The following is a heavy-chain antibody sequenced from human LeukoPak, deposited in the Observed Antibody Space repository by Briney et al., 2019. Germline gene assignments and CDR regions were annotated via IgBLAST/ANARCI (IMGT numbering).Heavy chain of an antibody. Sequence: SETLSLTCAVYGGSFSGFYWSWIRQPPGEGLEWIGEINHSGSTNYNPSLKSRVTISVDTSKNQFSLKVSSVTAADTAVYYCAREVIVGATGYYYYGMDVWGQGTTVTVSS. CDR3: AREVIVGATGYYYYGMDV. J-gene: IGHJ6*02. D-gene: IGHD1-26*01. V-gene: IGHV4-34*01. CDR1: GGSFSGFY. CDR2: INHSGST.